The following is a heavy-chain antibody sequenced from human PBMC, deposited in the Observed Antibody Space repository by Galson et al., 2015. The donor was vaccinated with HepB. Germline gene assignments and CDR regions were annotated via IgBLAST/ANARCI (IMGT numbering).Heavy chain of an antibody. J-gene: IGHJ3*02. V-gene: IGHV1-2*04. CDR3: ATTTPYDAFDI. Sequence: SVKVSCKASGYTFTGYYTHWVRQAPGQGLEWMGWINPNSGGTNYAQKFQGWVTMTRDTSISTAYMELSRLRSDDTAVYYCATTTPYDAFDIWGQGTMVTVSS. CDR1: GYTFTGYY. CDR2: INPNSGGT. D-gene: IGHD1-14*01.